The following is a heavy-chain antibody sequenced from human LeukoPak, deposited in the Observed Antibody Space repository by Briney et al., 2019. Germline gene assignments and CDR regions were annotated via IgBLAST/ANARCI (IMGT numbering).Heavy chain of an antibody. CDR1: GGSFSGYY. D-gene: IGHD2-15*01. J-gene: IGHJ4*02. Sequence: SETLSLTCAVYGGSFSGYYWSWIRQPPGKGLEWIGEINHSGSTNYNPSLKSRVTISVDTSKNQFSLKLSSVTAADTAVYYCARGPDIVVVVATNYCFDYWGKGTLVTVSS. CDR3: ARGPDIVVVVATNYCFDY. CDR2: INHSGST. V-gene: IGHV4-34*01.